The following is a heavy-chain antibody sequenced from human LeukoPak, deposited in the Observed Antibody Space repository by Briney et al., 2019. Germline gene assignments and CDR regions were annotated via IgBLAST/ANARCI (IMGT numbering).Heavy chain of an antibody. CDR1: GFTLSTYG. V-gene: IGHV3-30*03. D-gene: IGHD1-26*01. CDR3: ARDQRRRVVGATRVGFDY. J-gene: IGHJ4*02. CDR2: ISYEGTIK. Sequence: PGRSLRLSCAASGFTLSTYGMHWVRQAPGKGLEWVTFISYEGTIKRYADSVKGRFTISRDNAKNSLYLQMNSLRAEDTAVYYCARDQRRRVVGATRVGFDYWGQGTLVTVSS.